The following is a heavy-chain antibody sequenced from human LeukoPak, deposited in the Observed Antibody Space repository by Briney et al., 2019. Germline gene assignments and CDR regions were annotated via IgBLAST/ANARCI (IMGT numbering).Heavy chain of an antibody. CDR3: ARSGSRTGTADF. CDR2: INTDGRNI. J-gene: IGHJ4*02. CDR1: GFTFSRYW. Sequence: PGGSLRLSCAASGFTFSRYWMHWVRQAPGKGLVWVSHINTDGRNISYADSVKGRFTISRDNAKNTLYLQMNSLRAEDTAVYYCARSGSRTGTADFWGQGTLVTVSS. D-gene: IGHD1-7*01. V-gene: IGHV3-74*01.